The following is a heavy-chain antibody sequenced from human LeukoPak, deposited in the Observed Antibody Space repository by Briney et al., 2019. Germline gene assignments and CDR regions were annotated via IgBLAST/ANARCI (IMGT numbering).Heavy chain of an antibody. V-gene: IGHV3-7*01. D-gene: IGHD6-13*01. Sequence: GGSLRLSCAASGFTLSRYWMSWGREVPGKGLEWVADIKQDGSDKYYVDSVKGRFTISRDNAKNSLYLQMNSLRAEDTAVYCCARMTVYSSSWLAYYMDVWGKGTTATVSS. J-gene: IGHJ6*03. CDR2: IKQDGSDK. CDR1: GFTLSRYW. CDR3: ARMTVYSSSWLAYYMDV.